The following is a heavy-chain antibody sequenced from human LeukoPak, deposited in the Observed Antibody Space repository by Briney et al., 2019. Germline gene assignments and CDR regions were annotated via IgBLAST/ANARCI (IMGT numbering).Heavy chain of an antibody. J-gene: IGHJ4*02. V-gene: IGHV3-23*01. CDR3: AKEGKQWLEPYYFDY. CDR1: GITFSSYA. Sequence: GGSLRLSCAASGITFSSYAMSWVRQAPGKGLEWVSVISGSGGSTYYADSVKGRFTISRDNSKNTLYLQMNSLRAEDTAVYYCAKEGKQWLEPYYFDYWGQGTLVTVSS. CDR2: ISGSGGST. D-gene: IGHD6-19*01.